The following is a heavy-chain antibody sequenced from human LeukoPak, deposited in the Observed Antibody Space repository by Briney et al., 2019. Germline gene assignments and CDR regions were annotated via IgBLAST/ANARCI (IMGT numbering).Heavy chain of an antibody. D-gene: IGHD4-17*01. CDR1: GGSISSYY. J-gene: IGHJ4*02. V-gene: IGHV4-59*08. CDR3: ARSITVTTYLFDY. CDR2: IYYSGST. Sequence: SSETLSLTCTVYGGSISSYYWSWLRQPPGKGVEWIGYIYYSGSTNYNPSLKSRVTISVDTSKNQFSLKLGSVTAADTAVYYCARSITVTTYLFDYWGQGTLVTVSS.